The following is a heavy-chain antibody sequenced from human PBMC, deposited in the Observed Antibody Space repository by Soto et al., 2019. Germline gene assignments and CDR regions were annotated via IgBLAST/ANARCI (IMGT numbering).Heavy chain of an antibody. CDR2: VYYSGAT. Sequence: SETLSLTCNVSGDSMTSPPYYWGWIRQPPGKGLEWIGTVYYSGATYYNPSLRGRLTVSADTSKNYFSLRLTSVTAADTAVYYCAGHDDWFDPWGQGILVTVSS. V-gene: IGHV4-39*01. J-gene: IGHJ5*02. CDR3: AGHDDWFDP. CDR1: GDSMTSPPYY.